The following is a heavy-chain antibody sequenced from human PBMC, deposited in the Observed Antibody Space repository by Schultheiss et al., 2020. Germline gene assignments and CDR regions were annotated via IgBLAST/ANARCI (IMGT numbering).Heavy chain of an antibody. CDR2: IYYSGST. D-gene: IGHD2-15*01. CDR3: AVEVVGNAFDI. J-gene: IGHJ3*02. V-gene: IGHV4-59*06. CDR1: GGSISSYY. Sequence: SQTLSLTCTVSGGSISSYYWSWIRQHPGKGLEWIGYIYYSGSTYYNPSLKSRVTISVDTSKNQFSLKLSSVTAADTAVYYCAVEVVGNAFDIWGQGTMVTVSS.